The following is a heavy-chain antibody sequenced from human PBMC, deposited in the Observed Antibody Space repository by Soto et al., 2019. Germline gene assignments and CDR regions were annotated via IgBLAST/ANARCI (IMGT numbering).Heavy chain of an antibody. CDR2: IKRKIDGEAT. D-gene: IGHD2-15*01. CDR3: TTGSVEGV. J-gene: IGHJ6*02. CDR1: GFSFSNAW. V-gene: IGHV3-15*07. Sequence: EVQLVESGGGLVKPGGSLRLSCAASGFSFSNAWMNWVRQAPGKGLEWVGRIKRKIDGEATDCAGPVKGRFTVFRDDSKSALYLQMNSRKGDDTAVYYCTTGSVEGVWGQGTTVTVS.